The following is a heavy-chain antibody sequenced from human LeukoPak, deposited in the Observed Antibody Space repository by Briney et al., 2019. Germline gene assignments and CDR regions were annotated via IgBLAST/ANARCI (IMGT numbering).Heavy chain of an antibody. J-gene: IGHJ4*02. CDR1: GFTFSSYG. Sequence: GGSLRLSCAASGFTFSSYGMHWVRQAPGKGLEWVAVISYDGSNKFYPDSVKGRFTISRDSSNLYLQMNSMRAEDTAVYYCAKDGKKWQEPLESWGQGTLVIFSS. V-gene: IGHV3-30*18. D-gene: IGHD1-14*01. CDR3: AKDGKKWQEPLES. CDR2: ISYDGSNK.